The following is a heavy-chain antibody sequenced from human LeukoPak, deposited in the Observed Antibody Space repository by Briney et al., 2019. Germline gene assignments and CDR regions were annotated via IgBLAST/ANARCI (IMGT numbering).Heavy chain of an antibody. CDR1: GFTLIDYS. V-gene: IGHV3-48*01. J-gene: IGHJ5*02. CDR3: VGWGSDES. Sequence: GGSLRLSCAGGFTLIDYSMNWIRPAPGKGVEWVSYISSSSSTVYYTDSVTGRFTISRDNAKRSLYLQMNSLRAEDTAVYYCVGWGSDESWGQGTLVTVSS. CDR2: ISSSSSTV. D-gene: IGHD3-10*01.